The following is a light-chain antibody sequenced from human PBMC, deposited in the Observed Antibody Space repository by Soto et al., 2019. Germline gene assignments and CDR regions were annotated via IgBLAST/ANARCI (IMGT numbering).Light chain of an antibody. J-gene: IGLJ2*01. CDR3: FSYSTSRARI. CDR2: DVS. V-gene: IGLV2-14*01. CDR1: RSDVGGYNY. Sequence: QSALTQPASVSGSPGQSITISCTGTRSDVGGYNYVSWYKQKPGKAPKLVIYDVSHRPSGVSDRFFGSKSGNTASLIISGLQAEDEAAYYCFSYSTSRARIFGGGTTLTVL.